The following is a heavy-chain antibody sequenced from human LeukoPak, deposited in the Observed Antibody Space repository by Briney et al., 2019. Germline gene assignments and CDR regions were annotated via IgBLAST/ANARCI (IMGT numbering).Heavy chain of an antibody. V-gene: IGHV3-7*01. Sequence: PGGSLRLSCVVSGFTFSSYWMSWVRQAPGKGLEWVANIKQDGSEKYYVDSVKGRFTISRDNAKNSLYLQMNSLRAEDTAVYYCVRVGKDILTGYYPGYWGQGTLVTVSS. D-gene: IGHD3-9*01. CDR2: IKQDGSEK. CDR3: VRVGKDILTGYYPGY. CDR1: GFTFSSYW. J-gene: IGHJ4*02.